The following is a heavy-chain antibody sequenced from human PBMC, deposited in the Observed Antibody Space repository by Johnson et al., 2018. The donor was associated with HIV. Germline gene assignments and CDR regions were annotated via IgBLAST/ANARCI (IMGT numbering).Heavy chain of an antibody. J-gene: IGHJ3*02. Sequence: QVQLVESGGGVVQPGRSLRLSCAASGFTFSSYGMHWVRQAPGKGLEWVAVISYDGSNKYYADSVKGRFTISRDNSKNTLYLQMNSLRAEDTAVYYCARGMRSGPWAGGDAFDIWGQGTMVTVSS. CDR3: ARGMRSGPWAGGDAFDI. D-gene: IGHD3-3*01. V-gene: IGHV3-30*03. CDR1: GFTFSSYG. CDR2: ISYDGSNK.